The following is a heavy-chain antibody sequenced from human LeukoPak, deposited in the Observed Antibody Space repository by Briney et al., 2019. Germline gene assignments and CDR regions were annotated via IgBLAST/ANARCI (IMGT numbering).Heavy chain of an antibody. J-gene: IGHJ4*02. CDR2: IYDSGST. Sequence: SETLSLTCTVSGGSLSNHYWSWLRQPPRKGLEWIGHIYDSGSTTYNPSLKSRVTMSVDTSKNQFSLTLSSVTAADTAVYYCARGRIGGPKAPFDYWGQGTLVTVSS. D-gene: IGHD3-16*01. CDR3: ARGRIGGPKAPFDY. CDR1: GGSLSNHY. V-gene: IGHV4-59*11.